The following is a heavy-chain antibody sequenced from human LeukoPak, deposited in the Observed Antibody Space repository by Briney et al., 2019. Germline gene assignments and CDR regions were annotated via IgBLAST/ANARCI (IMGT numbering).Heavy chain of an antibody. CDR1: GFTLSSYA. CDR3: VKDPFYGGNPLYYFDY. CDR2: ISYDGSNK. D-gene: IGHD4-23*01. J-gene: IGHJ4*02. Sequence: GGSLRLSCAASGFTLSSYAMHWVRQAPGKGLEWVAVISYDGSNKYYADSVEGRFTISRDNSKNTLYLQMNSLRAEDTAVYYCVKDPFYGGNPLYYFDYWGQGTLVTVSS. V-gene: IGHV3-30*04.